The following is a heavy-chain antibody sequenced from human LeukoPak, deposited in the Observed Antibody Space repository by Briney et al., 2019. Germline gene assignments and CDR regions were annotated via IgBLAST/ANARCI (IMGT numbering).Heavy chain of an antibody. V-gene: IGHV3-33*01. CDR2: IWYDGSNK. CDR3: ARDLLGYCSSTSCPPLFDY. Sequence: SGGSLRLSCAASGFTFSSYGMHWDRQAPGKGLEWVAVIWYDGSNKYYADSVKGRFTISRDNSKNTLYLQMNSLRAEDTAVYYCARDLLGYCSSTSCPPLFDYWGQGTLVTVSS. J-gene: IGHJ4*02. D-gene: IGHD2-2*01. CDR1: GFTFSSYG.